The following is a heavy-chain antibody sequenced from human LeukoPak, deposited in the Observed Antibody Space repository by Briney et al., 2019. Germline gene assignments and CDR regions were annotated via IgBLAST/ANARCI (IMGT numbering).Heavy chain of an antibody. CDR1: GFTFGDYA. V-gene: IGHV3-49*03. CDR2: IRSKAYGGTT. J-gene: IGHJ4*02. Sequence: GGSLRLSCTASGFTFGDYAMSWFRQAPGKGLEWVGFIRSKAYGGTTEYAASVKGRFTISRDDSKSIAYLQMNSLKTEDTAVYYCTRDGGYSSGWPTGDYWGQGTLVTVSS. D-gene: IGHD6-19*01. CDR3: TRDGGYSSGWPTGDY.